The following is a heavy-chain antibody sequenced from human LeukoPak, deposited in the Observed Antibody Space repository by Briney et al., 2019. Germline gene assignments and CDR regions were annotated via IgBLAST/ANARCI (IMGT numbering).Heavy chain of an antibody. CDR3: GRLMVVGGTNHGMYV. Sequence: GESLRISCKSSGYSLNNFWIGWVRQRSGEGLEWMGLIYPGDSDTKYSPSFQGQFTISADKSTSTAYLQWSRLKASDTAMYYCGRLMVVGGTNHGMYVWGQGTTVTVSS. CDR1: GYSLNNFW. J-gene: IGHJ6*02. D-gene: IGHD1-7*01. V-gene: IGHV5-51*01. CDR2: IYPGDSDT.